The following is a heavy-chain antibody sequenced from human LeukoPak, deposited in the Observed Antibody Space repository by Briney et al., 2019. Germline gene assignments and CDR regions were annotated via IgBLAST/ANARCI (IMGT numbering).Heavy chain of an antibody. CDR1: GGSISSGGYS. CDR2: IYHSGST. CDR3: ARHLALGYHDSGGLSHPRRWLDP. Sequence: SQTLSLTCAVSGGSISSGGYSWSWIRRPPGKGLEWIGYIYHSGSTNYNPSLKSRVTISVDTSKNQFSLHLSSVTAADTAVYYCARHLALGYHDSGGLSHPRRWLDPWGQGTLVTVSS. J-gene: IGHJ5*02. D-gene: IGHD3-22*01. V-gene: IGHV4-30-2*01.